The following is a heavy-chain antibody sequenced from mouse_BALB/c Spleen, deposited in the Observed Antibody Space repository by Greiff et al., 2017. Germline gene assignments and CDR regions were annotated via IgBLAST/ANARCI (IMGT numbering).Heavy chain of an antibody. CDR2: ISDGGSYT. J-gene: IGHJ2*01. CDR3: ARDRGSGDFGC. V-gene: IGHV5-4*02. Sequence: EVKLVESGGGLVKPGGSLKLSCAASGFTFSDYYMYWVRQTPEKRLEWVATISDGGSYTYYPDSVKGRFTISRDNAKNNLYLQMSSLKSEDTAMYYCARDRGSGDFGCWGRGTTLTVSS. CDR1: GFTFSDYY.